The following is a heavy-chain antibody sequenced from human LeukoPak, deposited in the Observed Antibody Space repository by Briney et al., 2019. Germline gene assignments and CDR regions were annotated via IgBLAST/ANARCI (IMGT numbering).Heavy chain of an antibody. CDR3: ARHNAGLETYLFDY. D-gene: IGHD2/OR15-2a*01. Sequence: TGGSLRRSCAASGFTFSSYSMNWVRQAPGKGLEWVSYISSSSSTIYYADSVKGRFTISRDNAKNSLYLQMNSLRAEDTAVYYCARHNAGLETYLFDYWGQGTLVTVSS. CDR2: ISSSSSTI. J-gene: IGHJ4*02. V-gene: IGHV3-48*01. CDR1: GFTFSSYS.